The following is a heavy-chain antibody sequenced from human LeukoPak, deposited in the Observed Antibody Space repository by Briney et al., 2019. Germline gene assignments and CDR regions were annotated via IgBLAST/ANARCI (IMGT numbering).Heavy chain of an antibody. J-gene: IGHJ5*02. CDR3: ARDWYCSGGTCNDCFDP. D-gene: IGHD2-15*01. Sequence: ASVKVSCKASGYTFSNYGISWVRQAPGQGLEWLGWVGGNNDMTTYAQKFQGRVTMTTGTSTGTAYMELTSLRSDDTAIYYCARDWYCSGGTCNDCFDPWGQGTLVTVSS. CDR2: VGGNNDMT. V-gene: IGHV1-18*01. CDR1: GYTFSNYG.